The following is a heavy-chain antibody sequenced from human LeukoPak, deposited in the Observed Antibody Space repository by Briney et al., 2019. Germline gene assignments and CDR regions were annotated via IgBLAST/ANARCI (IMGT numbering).Heavy chain of an antibody. CDR1: GFTFSNYN. Sequence: GGSLRLSCAASGFTFSNYNMYWVRQAPGRGLEWVSSISSSSSYTNYADSVKGRFTISRDNAKNSLYLQMNSLRADDTAVYYCARSYDGSGFSDWGQGTLVTVSS. CDR3: ARSYDGSGFSD. J-gene: IGHJ4*02. V-gene: IGHV3-21*01. D-gene: IGHD3-3*01. CDR2: ISSSSSYT.